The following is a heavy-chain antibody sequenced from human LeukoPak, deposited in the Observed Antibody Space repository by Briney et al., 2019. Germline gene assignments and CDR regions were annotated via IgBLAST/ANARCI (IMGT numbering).Heavy chain of an antibody. CDR3: ARVDQLVPPFIFDY. J-gene: IGHJ4*02. D-gene: IGHD6-6*01. CDR1: GYTFTSNY. V-gene: IGHV1-46*01. CDR2: ISPSGGST. Sequence: ASVKVSCKAFGYTFTSNYMHWVRQAPGQGPEWMGVISPSGGSTTYAQKFQGRVTLTRDMSTSTDYLELSSLRSEDTAVYYCARVDQLVPPFIFDYWGQGTLVTVSS.